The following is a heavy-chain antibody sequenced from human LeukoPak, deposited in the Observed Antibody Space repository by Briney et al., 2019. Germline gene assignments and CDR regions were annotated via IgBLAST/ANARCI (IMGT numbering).Heavy chain of an antibody. CDR3: ARHRPVGIVVVPAAPYSGGSCYFGWFDP. CDR2: IYYSGST. D-gene: IGHD2-2*01. Sequence: SETLSLTCAVYGGSFSGYYWSWIRQPPGKGLEWIGSIYYSGSTYYNPSLKSRVTISVDTSKNQFSLKLSSVTAADTAVYYCARHRPVGIVVVPAAPYSGGSCYFGWFDPWGQGTLVTVSS. V-gene: IGHV4-34*01. J-gene: IGHJ5*02. CDR1: GGSFSGYY.